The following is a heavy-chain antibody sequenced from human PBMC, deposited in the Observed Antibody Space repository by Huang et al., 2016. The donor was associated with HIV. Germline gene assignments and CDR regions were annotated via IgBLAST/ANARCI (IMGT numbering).Heavy chain of an antibody. D-gene: IGHD3-22*01. J-gene: IGHJ4*02. V-gene: IGHV1-69*01. CDR3: ARVESRRYYDSSGYYY. CDR1: GGTFSSYA. CDR2: IIPIFGTA. Sequence: QVQLVQSGAEVKKPGSSVKVSCKASGGTFSSYAISWVRQASGQGLEWVGGIIPIFGTANDAQKFEGRVTSTADESTSTAYMELSSLRSEDTAGYYCARVESRRYYDSSGYYYWGQGTLVTVSS.